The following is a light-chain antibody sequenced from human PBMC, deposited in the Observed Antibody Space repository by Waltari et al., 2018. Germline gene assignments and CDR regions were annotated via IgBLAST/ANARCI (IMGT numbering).Light chain of an antibody. CDR1: QSVSRT. Sequence: EIVLTQSPGTLSLSPGDRATLSCRASQSVSRTLAWYQQKPGQAPSLLIYGATIRATGIPDGFSGSGSGTGFSLTISRLEPEAFAVYYCQHYVTLPVTFGQGTKVEIK. V-gene: IGKV3-20*01. J-gene: IGKJ1*01. CDR2: GAT. CDR3: QHYVTLPVT.